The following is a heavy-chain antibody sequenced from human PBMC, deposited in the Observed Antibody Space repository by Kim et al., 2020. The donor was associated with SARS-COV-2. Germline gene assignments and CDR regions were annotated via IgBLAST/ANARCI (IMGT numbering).Heavy chain of an antibody. CDR2: STE. V-gene: IGHV3-48*02. D-gene: IGHD2-8*01. Sequence: STEIYASTVKGRFNISRDNAKNSLYLQMNSRRDEDTAVYYCARGGTKEGYWGQGTLVTVSS. CDR3: ARGGTKEGY. J-gene: IGHJ4*02.